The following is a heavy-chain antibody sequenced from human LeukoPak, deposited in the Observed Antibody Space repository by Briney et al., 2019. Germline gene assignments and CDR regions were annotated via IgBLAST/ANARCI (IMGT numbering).Heavy chain of an antibody. CDR3: ARDRPQDYDFWSGYSSYYYYMDA. Sequence: ASVKVSCKASGYTFTSYGISWVRQAPGQGLEWMGWIGAYNGNTNYAQKLQGRVTMTTDTSTSTAYMELRSPRSDDTAVYYCARDRPQDYDFWSGYSSYYYYMDAWGKGTTVTVSS. CDR2: IGAYNGNT. V-gene: IGHV1-18*01. J-gene: IGHJ6*03. D-gene: IGHD3-3*01. CDR1: GYTFTSYG.